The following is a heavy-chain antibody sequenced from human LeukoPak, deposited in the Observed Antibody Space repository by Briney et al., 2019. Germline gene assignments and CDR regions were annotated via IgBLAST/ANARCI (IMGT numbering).Heavy chain of an antibody. V-gene: IGHV3-48*01. D-gene: IGHD5-18*01. CDR1: GFTFSSYS. Sequence: GGSLRLSCAASGFTFSSYSMNWVRQAPGKGLEWVSYISSSTIYYADSVKGRFTISRDNAKNSLYLQMNSLRAEDTAVYYCARDQWIQLWFKADAFDIWGQGTMVTVSS. CDR3: ARDQWIQLWFKADAFDI. J-gene: IGHJ3*02. CDR2: ISSSTI.